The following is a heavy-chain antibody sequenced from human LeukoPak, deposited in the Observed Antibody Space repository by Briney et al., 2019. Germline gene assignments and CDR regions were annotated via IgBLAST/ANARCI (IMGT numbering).Heavy chain of an antibody. CDR2: INHDGSTT. CDR1: GFTFSSSW. V-gene: IGHV3-74*01. Sequence: QAGGSLRLSCTASGFTFSSSWMHWVRQAPGKGLVWVSRINHDGSTTNYVDSVKGRFTISRDNAKNTLYLQMNSLRAEDTAVFYCVRVRYYGLDVWGQGTTVTVSS. CDR3: VRVRYYGLDV. J-gene: IGHJ6*02.